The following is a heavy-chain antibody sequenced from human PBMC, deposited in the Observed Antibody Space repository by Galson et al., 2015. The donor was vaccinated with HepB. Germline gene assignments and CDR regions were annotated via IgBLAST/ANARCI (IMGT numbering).Heavy chain of an antibody. V-gene: IGHV3-23*01. Sequence: SLRLSCAAFGFTFSSYAMTWVRQAPGKGLEWVSGISGSDGSAYYADSVKGRFTISRDNSKDTLYLQMNSLRAEDTAVYYCAKASSGYYSKSYLDYWGQGTLVTVSS. D-gene: IGHD3-22*01. J-gene: IGHJ4*02. CDR1: GFTFSSYA. CDR3: AKASSGYYSKSYLDY. CDR2: ISGSDGSA.